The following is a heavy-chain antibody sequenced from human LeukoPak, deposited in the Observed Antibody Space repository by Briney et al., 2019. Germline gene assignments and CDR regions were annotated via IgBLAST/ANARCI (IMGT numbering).Heavy chain of an antibody. CDR2: INHSGST. CDR3: ATIPSSGWPAFDY. J-gene: IGHJ4*02. D-gene: IGHD6-19*01. CDR1: GGSFSGYY. V-gene: IGHV4-34*01. Sequence: SETLSLTCAVYGGSFSGYYWSWIRQPPGKGLEWIGEINHSGSTNHNPSLKSRVTISVDTSKNQFSLKLSSVTAADTAVYYCATIPSSGWPAFDYWGQGTLVTVSS.